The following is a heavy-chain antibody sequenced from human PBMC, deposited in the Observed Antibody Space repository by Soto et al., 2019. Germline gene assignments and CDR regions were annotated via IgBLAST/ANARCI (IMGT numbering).Heavy chain of an antibody. D-gene: IGHD1-1*01. Sequence: ASVNVSCKSSGYTFTGYYLHWVRQAPGQGLECMGWINPNNGVTHFAQNFQGRVTMTRDTAISTAYMDLSSLRSDDTAVYYCARGRFQPQRQTTAYYFDYWGQGTLVTVSS. V-gene: IGHV1-2*02. J-gene: IGHJ4*01. CDR2: INPNNGVT. CDR1: GYTFTGYY. CDR3: ARGRFQPQRQTTAYYFDY.